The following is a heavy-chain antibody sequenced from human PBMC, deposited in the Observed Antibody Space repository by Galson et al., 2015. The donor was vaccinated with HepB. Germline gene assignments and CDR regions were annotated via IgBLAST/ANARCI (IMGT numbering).Heavy chain of an antibody. V-gene: IGHV1-3*01. CDR1: GYIFNGYN. CDR2: INAGNGNT. Sequence: SVKVSCKASGYIFNGYNMDWVRQAPGQRLEWMGRINAGNGNTKYSQKFQGRVTITSDTSASTAYMELSRLRSEDTAVYYCARGFSDYDDYDPAEPYFDSWGQGTLVTVSS. CDR3: ARGFSDYDDYDPAEPYFDS. D-gene: IGHD4-17*01. J-gene: IGHJ4*02.